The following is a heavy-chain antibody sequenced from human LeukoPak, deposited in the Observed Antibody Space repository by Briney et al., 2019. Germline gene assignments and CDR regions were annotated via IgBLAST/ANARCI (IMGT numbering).Heavy chain of an antibody. J-gene: IGHJ4*02. CDR1: GGSISSYY. CDR2: INHSGST. V-gene: IGHV4-34*01. D-gene: IGHD2-8*02. Sequence: SETLSLTCTVSGGSISSYYWSWIRQPPGKGLEWIGEINHSGSTNYNPSLKSRVTISVDTSKNQFSLKLSSVTAADTAVYYCARRNTGIGRFGYWGQGTLITVSS. CDR3: ARRNTGIGRFGY.